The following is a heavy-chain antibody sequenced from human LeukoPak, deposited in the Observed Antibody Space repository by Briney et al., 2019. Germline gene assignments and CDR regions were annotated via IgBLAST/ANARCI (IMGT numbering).Heavy chain of an antibody. Sequence: SETLSLTCAVYGGSFSGYYWSWLRQPPGKGLEWIGEINHSGSTNYNPSLKSRVTISVDTSKNQFSLKLSSVTAADTAVYYCARVEYYDFWSGYWRGNWFDHWGQGTLVTVSS. D-gene: IGHD3-3*01. J-gene: IGHJ5*02. CDR3: ARVEYYDFWSGYWRGNWFDH. V-gene: IGHV4-34*01. CDR1: GGSFSGYY. CDR2: INHSGST.